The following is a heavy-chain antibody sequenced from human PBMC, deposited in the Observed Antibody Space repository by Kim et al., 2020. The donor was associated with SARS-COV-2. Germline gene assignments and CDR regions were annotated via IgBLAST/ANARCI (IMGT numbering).Heavy chain of an antibody. CDR2: IDPSDSYT. CDR3: AIGSGSYIYYYGMDV. J-gene: IGHJ6*02. Sequence: GESLKISCKGSGYSFTSYWISWVRQMPGKGLEWMGRIDPSDSYTNYSPSFQGHVTISADKSISTAYLQWSSLKASDTAMYYCAIGSGSYIYYYGMDVWGQGTTVTVSS. D-gene: IGHD3-10*01. CDR1: GYSFTSYW. V-gene: IGHV5-10-1*01.